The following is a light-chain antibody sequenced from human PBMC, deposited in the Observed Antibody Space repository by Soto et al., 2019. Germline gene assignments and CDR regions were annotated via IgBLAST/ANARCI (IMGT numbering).Light chain of an antibody. J-gene: IGKJ4*01. CDR1: QSISNW. Sequence: DIQMTQSPSTLSASVGDRVTISCRASQSISNWLAWYQLKPGKAPKFLIYEASSLESGVPSRFSGSGSGTEFTLTISSLQPDDFATYYCQQYNSYSPKLTFGGGTKVDIK. CDR2: EAS. CDR3: QQYNSYSPKLT. V-gene: IGKV1-5*03.